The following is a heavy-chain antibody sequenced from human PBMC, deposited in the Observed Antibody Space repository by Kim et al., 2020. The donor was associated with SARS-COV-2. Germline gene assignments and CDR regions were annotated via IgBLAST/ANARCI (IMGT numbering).Heavy chain of an antibody. J-gene: IGHJ4*02. D-gene: IGHD1-1*01. CDR3: ARNDASGFDS. Sequence: STSHPQKSRHRVTMTRDTSTGTVYMELSSLTSEDTAVYYCARNDASGFDSWGQGTLVTVSS. V-gene: IGHV1-46*01. CDR2: ST.